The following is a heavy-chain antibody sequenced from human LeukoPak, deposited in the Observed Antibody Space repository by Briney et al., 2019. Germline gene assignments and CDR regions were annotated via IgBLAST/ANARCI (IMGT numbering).Heavy chain of an antibody. J-gene: IGHJ4*02. CDR3: ARDRIFGVVKHLPWVY. V-gene: IGHV1-2*06. CDR2: INPNSGGT. CDR1: GYTFTGYY. D-gene: IGHD3-3*01. Sequence: GASVKVSCKASGYTFTGYYILWVRQAPGQGLEWMGRINPNSGGTNYAQKFQGRVTMTRDTSISTAYMELSRLRSDDTAVYYCARDRIFGVVKHLPWVYWGQGTLVTVSS.